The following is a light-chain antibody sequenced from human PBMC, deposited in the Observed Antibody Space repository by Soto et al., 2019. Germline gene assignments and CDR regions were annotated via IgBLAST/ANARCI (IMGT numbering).Light chain of an antibody. CDR1: NIGSKT. CDR3: QVWDNSPDHRYV. V-gene: IGLV3-21*02. J-gene: IGLJ1*01. CDR2: DDS. Sequence: SYELTQPPSVSVAPGQTATITCRGNNIGSKTVHWYQQNPGQAPVLVVFDDSDRLSGIPERFSGSNSGNTATLTISRVEAGDEADYYCQVWDNSPDHRYVFGTGTKGTVL.